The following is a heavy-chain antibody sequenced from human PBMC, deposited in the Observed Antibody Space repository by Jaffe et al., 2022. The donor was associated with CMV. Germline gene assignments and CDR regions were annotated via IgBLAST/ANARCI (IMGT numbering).Heavy chain of an antibody. V-gene: IGHV3-33*01. CDR3: ARDGGYYDSSGPFDY. Sequence: QVQLVESGGGVVQPGRSLRLSCAASGFTFSSYGMHWVRQAPGKGLEWVAVIWYDGSNKYYADSVKGRFTISRDNSKNTLYLQMNSLRAEDTAVYYCARDGGYYDSSGPFDYWGQGTLVTVSS. J-gene: IGHJ4*02. D-gene: IGHD3-22*01. CDR2: IWYDGSNK. CDR1: GFTFSSYG.